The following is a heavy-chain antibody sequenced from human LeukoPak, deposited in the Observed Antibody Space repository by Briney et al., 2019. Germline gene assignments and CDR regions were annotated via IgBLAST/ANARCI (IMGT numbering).Heavy chain of an antibody. CDR1: GFTFSSYA. Sequence: GGSLKLSCAASGFTFSSYAMSWVRQAPGKGLEWVSAISGSGGSTYYADSVKGRFTISRDNSKNTLYLQMNSLRAEDTAVYYCAKDINYYDSSGYYTFDYWGQGTLVTVSS. CDR2: ISGSGGST. CDR3: AKDINYYDSSGYYTFDY. D-gene: IGHD3-22*01. V-gene: IGHV3-23*01. J-gene: IGHJ4*02.